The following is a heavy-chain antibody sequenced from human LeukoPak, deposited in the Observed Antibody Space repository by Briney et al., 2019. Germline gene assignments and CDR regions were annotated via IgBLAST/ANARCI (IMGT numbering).Heavy chain of an antibody. V-gene: IGHV3-23*01. Sequence: GGSLRLSCAAFGFTFSSYAMSWVRQAPGKGLEWVSAISGSGGSTYYADSVKGRFTISRDNSKNTLYLQMNSLRAEDTAVYYCAKALRLGELSFSYWGQGTLVTVSS. CDR2: ISGSGGST. CDR3: AKALRLGELSFSY. J-gene: IGHJ4*02. D-gene: IGHD3-16*02. CDR1: GFTFSSYA.